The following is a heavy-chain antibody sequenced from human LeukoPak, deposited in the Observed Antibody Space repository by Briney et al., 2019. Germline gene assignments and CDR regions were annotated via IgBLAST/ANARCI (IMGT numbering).Heavy chain of an antibody. CDR1: GGSFSGYY. V-gene: IGHV4-34*01. Sequence: SETLSLTCAVYGGSFSGYYWSWIRQPPGKGLEWIGEINHSGSTNYNPSLKSRVTISVDTSKNQFSLKLSSVTAADTAVYYCARVIPEAGFDPWGQGTLVTVSS. CDR3: ARVIPEAGFDP. CDR2: INHSGST. J-gene: IGHJ5*02. D-gene: IGHD1-14*01.